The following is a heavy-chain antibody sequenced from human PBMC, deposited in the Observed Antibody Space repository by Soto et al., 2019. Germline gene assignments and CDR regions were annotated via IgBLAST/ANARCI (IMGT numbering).Heavy chain of an antibody. D-gene: IGHD3-3*01. CDR2: IYYSGST. J-gene: IGHJ6*02. CDR3: ARHSPTPSSLADFWSGYYYYYGMDV. V-gene: IGHV4-39*01. Sequence: HLQRQESGPGLVKPAESLSLTCTVSGGSISSSSYYWGWIREPPGKGLEWIGSIYYSGSTYYNPSLKSRVTISVYTSKNQFSLKLSSVTAADTAVYYRARHSPTPSSLADFWSGYYYYYGMDVWGQGTTVTVSS. CDR1: GGSISSSSYY.